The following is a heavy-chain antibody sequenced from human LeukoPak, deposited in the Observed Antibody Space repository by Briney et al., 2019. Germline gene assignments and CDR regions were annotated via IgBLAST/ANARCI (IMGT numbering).Heavy chain of an antibody. V-gene: IGHV4-30-2*01. CDR3: AREGDTSSIDY. D-gene: IGHD5-18*01. J-gene: IGHJ4*02. CDR2: IYHSGST. Sequence: PSQTLSLTCTVSGGSISSGGYYWSWIRQPPGKGLEWIGYIYHSGSTYYNPSLKSRVTISVDRSKNQFSLKLSSVTAADTAVYYCAREGDTSSIDYWGQGTLVTVSS. CDR1: GGSISSGGYY.